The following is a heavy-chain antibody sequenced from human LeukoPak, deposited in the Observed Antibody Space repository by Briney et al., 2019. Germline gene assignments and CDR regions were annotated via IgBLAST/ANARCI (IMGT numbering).Heavy chain of an antibody. J-gene: IGHJ4*02. D-gene: IGHD4-17*01. CDR2: ISGSGGST. CDR1: GFTFSSYA. Sequence: PGGSLRLSCAASGFTFSSYAMSWVRQAPGKGLEWVSAISGSGGSTYYADSVKGRFTISRDNSENTLYLQMNSLRAEDTAVYYCAKDITAVTTSALGDWGQGTLVTVSS. V-gene: IGHV3-23*01. CDR3: AKDITAVTTSALGD.